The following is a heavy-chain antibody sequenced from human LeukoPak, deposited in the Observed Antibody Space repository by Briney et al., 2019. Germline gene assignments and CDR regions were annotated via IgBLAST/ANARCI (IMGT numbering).Heavy chain of an antibody. J-gene: IGHJ4*02. Sequence: GGSLRLSCGASGFIFSTYGMHWVRQAPGKGLEWVTFIRFDGSNKYYADSVKGRFTISRDNSKNTLFLQMNSLKTEDTAVYYCARDDSSGYYSNWGQGILVTVSS. D-gene: IGHD3-22*01. CDR2: IRFDGSNK. CDR3: ARDDSSGYYSN. V-gene: IGHV3-30*02. CDR1: GFIFSTYG.